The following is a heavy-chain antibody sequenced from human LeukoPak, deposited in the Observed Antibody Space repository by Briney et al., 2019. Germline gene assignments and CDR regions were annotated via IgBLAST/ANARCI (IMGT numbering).Heavy chain of an antibody. CDR1: GYTFTGYY. CDR3: ARDRFPYDSSGYAFDI. J-gene: IGHJ3*02. D-gene: IGHD3-22*01. CDR2: ISAYNGNT. Sequence: ASMKVSCKASGYTFTGYYIHWVRQAPGQGLEWMGWISAYNGNTNYAQKHQGGVTMTTDTSTSIAYMELRSLRSDDPAVYYCARDRFPYDSSGYAFDIWGQGTMVTVSS. V-gene: IGHV1-18*04.